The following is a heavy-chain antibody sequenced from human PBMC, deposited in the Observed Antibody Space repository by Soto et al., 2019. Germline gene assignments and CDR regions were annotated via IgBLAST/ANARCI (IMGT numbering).Heavy chain of an antibody. CDR2: ISGSGGST. D-gene: IGHD1-26*01. CDR1: GFTFSSYA. CDR3: APQGVGATGYLY. V-gene: IGHV3-23*01. J-gene: IGHJ4*02. Sequence: PGGSLRLSCAASGFTFSSYAMSWVRQAPGKGLEWVSAISGSGGSTYYADSVKGRFTISRDSARNSLFLQMNSLRAEDTAVYYCAPQGVGATGYLYWGQGTLVTVSS.